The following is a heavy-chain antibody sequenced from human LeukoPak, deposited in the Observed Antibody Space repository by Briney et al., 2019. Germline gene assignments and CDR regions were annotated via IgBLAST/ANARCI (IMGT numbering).Heavy chain of an antibody. CDR1: GFTFSSYS. CDR2: ISSSNTYT. CDR3: ARSRSYYPADY. Sequence: PGGSLRLSCAASGFTFSSYSMNWVRQAPGEGLEWVSYISSSNTYTNYAGSVKGRFTISRDDAKNSLYLQMNSLRAEDTAVYYCARSRSYYPADYWGQGTPVTVSS. V-gene: IGHV3-21*05. J-gene: IGHJ4*02. D-gene: IGHD1-26*01.